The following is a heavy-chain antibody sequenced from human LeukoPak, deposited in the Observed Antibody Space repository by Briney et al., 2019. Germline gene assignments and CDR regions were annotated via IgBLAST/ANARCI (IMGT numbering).Heavy chain of an antibody. CDR2: ISDTARTK. D-gene: IGHD1-1*01. Sequence: GGSLRLSCAASGFTFSDYYMTWIRQTPGKGLEWVSYISDTARTKSYADSVKGRFTISRDNSKNTVYLQMNSLRTGDTAVYYCAKEGTASKPSDLDHWGQGTLVTVSS. CDR3: AKEGTASKPSDLDH. V-gene: IGHV3-11*04. CDR1: GFTFSDYY. J-gene: IGHJ4*02.